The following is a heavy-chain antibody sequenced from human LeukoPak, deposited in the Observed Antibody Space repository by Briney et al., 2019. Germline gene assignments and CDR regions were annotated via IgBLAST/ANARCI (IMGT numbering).Heavy chain of an antibody. CDR2: IYYSGST. V-gene: IGHV4-38-2*01. Sequence: SETLSLTCAVSGYSISSGYYWGWIRQPPGKGLEWIGSIYYSGSTYYNPSLKSRVTISVDTSKNQFSLKLSSVTAADTAVYYCARQNSGSYSDDAFDIWGQGRMVTVSS. CDR1: GYSISSGYY. J-gene: IGHJ3*02. D-gene: IGHD1-26*01. CDR3: ARQNSGSYSDDAFDI.